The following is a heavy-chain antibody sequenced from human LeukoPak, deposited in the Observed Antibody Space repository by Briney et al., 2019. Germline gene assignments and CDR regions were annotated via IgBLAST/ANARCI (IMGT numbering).Heavy chain of an antibody. CDR3: ARDERRIYCSSTSCYTRQDAFDI. V-gene: IGHV4-59*01. D-gene: IGHD2-2*02. CDR2: FYHSGST. CDR1: GGFNTHYY. Sequence: SETLSLTCSVSGGFNTHYYWSWIRQPPGKGLEWIGYFYHSGSTNYNPSLKSRVTISVDTSKNHFSLKLSSVTAADTAVYYCARDERRIYCSSTSCYTRQDAFDIWGQGTMVTVSS. J-gene: IGHJ3*02.